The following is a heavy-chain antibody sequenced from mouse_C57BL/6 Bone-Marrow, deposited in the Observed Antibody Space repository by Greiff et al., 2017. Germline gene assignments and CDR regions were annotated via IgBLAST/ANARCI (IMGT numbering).Heavy chain of an antibody. D-gene: IGHD2-5*01. CDR2: IYPSDSET. CDR3: ARASYYSNYYWYFDV. Sequence: VQLQQPGAELVRPGSSVKLSCKASGYTFTSYWMDWVKQRPGQGLEWIGNIYPSDSETHYNQKFKDKTTLTVDKSSSTAYMQLSSLTSEDSAVYYCARASYYSNYYWYFDVWGTGTTVTVSS. J-gene: IGHJ1*03. CDR1: GYTFTSYW. V-gene: IGHV1-61*01.